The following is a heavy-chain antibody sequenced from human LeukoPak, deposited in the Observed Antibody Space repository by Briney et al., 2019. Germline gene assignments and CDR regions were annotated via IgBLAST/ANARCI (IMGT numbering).Heavy chain of an antibody. CDR3: ARDRGGNSFDF. CDR1: GYTFTDSY. J-gene: IGHJ4*02. CDR2: TNPNSDT. D-gene: IGHD4-23*01. Sequence: ASVKVTCKASGYTFTDSYMHWMRQAPGQGLEWMGWTNPNSDTNDAEKFQGRVTMTRDTSISTADMELNSLTSDDTGVYYCARDRGGNSFDFWGQGTLVTVSS. V-gene: IGHV1-2*02.